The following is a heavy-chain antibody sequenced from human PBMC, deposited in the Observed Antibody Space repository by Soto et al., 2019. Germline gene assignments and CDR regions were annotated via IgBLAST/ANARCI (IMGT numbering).Heavy chain of an antibody. CDR2: IYYSGGT. V-gene: IGHV4-61*01. D-gene: IGHD5-18*01. J-gene: IGHJ4*02. Sequence: SETLSLTCTVSGGSVGSGSYYWSWIRQPPGKGLEWIGYIYYSGGTNYNPSLKSRVTISVDTSKNQFSLKLSSVTAADTAVYYCARGGGVTATFDYWGQGTLVTVSS. CDR3: ARGGGVTATFDY. CDR1: GGSVGSGSYY.